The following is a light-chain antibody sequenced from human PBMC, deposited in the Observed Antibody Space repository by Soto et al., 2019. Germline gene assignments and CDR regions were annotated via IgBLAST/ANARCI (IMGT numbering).Light chain of an antibody. V-gene: IGKV3-15*01. Sequence: EIVMTQSPATLSVSPGERATLSCRASQSVSSNLAWYQQKPGQGPRLLIYAASTRATGIPARFSGSGSGTEFILTISSLQSEDFAVYHCQQYNNWPYTFGQGTKLEMK. CDR3: QQYNNWPYT. CDR1: QSVSSN. CDR2: AAS. J-gene: IGKJ2*01.